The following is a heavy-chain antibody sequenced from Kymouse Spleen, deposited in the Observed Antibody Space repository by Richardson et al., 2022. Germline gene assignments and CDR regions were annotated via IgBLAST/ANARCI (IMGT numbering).Heavy chain of an antibody. Sequence: EVQLVESGGGLVQPGGSLKLSCAASGFTFSGSAMHWVRQASGKGLEWVGRIRSKANSYATAYAASVKGRFTISRDDSKNTAYLQMNSLKTEDTAVYYCTRRLADILTGYGTLMDVWGQGTTVTVSS. V-gene: IGHV3-73*02. CDR1: GFTFSGSA. D-gene: IGHD3-9*01. J-gene: IGHJ6*02. CDR2: IRSKANSYAT. CDR3: TRRLADILTGYGTLMDV.